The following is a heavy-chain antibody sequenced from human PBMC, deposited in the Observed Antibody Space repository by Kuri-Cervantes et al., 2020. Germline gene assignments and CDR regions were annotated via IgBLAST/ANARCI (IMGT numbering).Heavy chain of an antibody. V-gene: IGHV1-8*01. CDR1: GYTFTSYD. CDR2: MNPNSSNT. Sequence: ASVKVSCKASGYTFTSYDINWVRQATGQGLEWMGWMNPNSSNTGYAQKFQGRVTMTRNTSISTAYMELSSLRSEDTAVYYCARGFRTPRWGNIVVVVAARYYYGMDVWGQGTTVTVSS. CDR3: ARGFRTPRWGNIVVVVAARYYYGMDV. J-gene: IGHJ6*02. D-gene: IGHD2-15*01.